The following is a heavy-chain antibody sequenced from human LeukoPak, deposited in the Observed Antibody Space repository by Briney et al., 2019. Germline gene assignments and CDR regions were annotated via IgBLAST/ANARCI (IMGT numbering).Heavy chain of an antibody. CDR2: ISSSINYI. Sequence: PGGSLRLSCAASGFTFSSYTMSWLREAPGKGLEWVSSISSSINYIYHADSVKGRFTISRDDAQNSVYLQMNSLKDEDTAVYYCASSRTSSPYDKNLNCGGQGTLVIVSA. V-gene: IGHV3-21*01. J-gene: IGHJ4*02. D-gene: IGHD1-1*01. CDR1: GFTFSSYT. CDR3: ASSRTSSPYDKNLNC.